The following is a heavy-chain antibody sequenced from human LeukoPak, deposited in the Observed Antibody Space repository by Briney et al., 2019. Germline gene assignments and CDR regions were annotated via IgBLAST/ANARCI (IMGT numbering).Heavy chain of an antibody. D-gene: IGHD5-18*01. CDR2: INHSGST. Sequence: SETLSLTCAVYGGSFSGYYWSWLRQPPGKGREGIGEINHSGSTNYNPSLKSRVTISVDTSKNQFSLKLSSVTAADTAVYYCAILPTRYSYGYWNDYWGQGTLVTVSS. V-gene: IGHV4-34*01. J-gene: IGHJ4*02. CDR3: AILPTRYSYGYWNDY. CDR1: GGSFSGYY.